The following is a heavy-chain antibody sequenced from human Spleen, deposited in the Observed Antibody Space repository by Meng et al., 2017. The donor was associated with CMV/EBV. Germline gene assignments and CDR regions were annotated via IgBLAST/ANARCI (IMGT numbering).Heavy chain of an antibody. J-gene: IGHJ4*02. V-gene: IGHV3-21*01. Sequence: GGSLRLSCAASGFTFSSYSMNWVRQAPGKGLEWVSSISSSSSYICYADSVKGRFTISRDNAKNSLYLQMNSLRAEDTAVYYCARNSRGHCSSTSCDFDYWGQGTLVTVPQ. CDR3: ARNSRGHCSSTSCDFDY. CDR2: ISSSSSYI. CDR1: GFTFSSYS. D-gene: IGHD2-2*01.